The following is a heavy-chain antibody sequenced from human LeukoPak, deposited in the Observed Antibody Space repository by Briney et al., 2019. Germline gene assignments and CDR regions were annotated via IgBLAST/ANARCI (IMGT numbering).Heavy chain of an antibody. CDR2: IYTSGST. V-gene: IGHV4-4*07. CDR1: GGSISSYY. Sequence: PSETLSLTCTVSGGSISSYYWSWIRQPAGKGLEWIGRIYTSGSTNYNPSLKSRVTMSEDTSKNQFSLKLTSVTAADTAMYYCARDGGLVVPSAPAVFDIWGQGTMVTVSS. D-gene: IGHD2-2*01. CDR3: ARDGGLVVPSAPAVFDI. J-gene: IGHJ3*02.